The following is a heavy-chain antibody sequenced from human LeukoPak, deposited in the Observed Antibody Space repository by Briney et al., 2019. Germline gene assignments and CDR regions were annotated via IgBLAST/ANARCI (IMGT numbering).Heavy chain of an antibody. D-gene: IGHD3-3*01. Sequence: GGSLRLSCAASGFTFSSYAMSWVRQAPGKGLEWVSAMSGNGGDAYYAGSVKGRFTISRDNSKNTLYMQLNNLRAEDTAVYYCAKYSSSPLYYDFWSGYYNDYWGQGTLVTVSS. J-gene: IGHJ4*02. CDR1: GFTFSSYA. CDR3: AKYSSSPLYYDFWSGYYNDY. CDR2: MSGNGGDA. V-gene: IGHV3-23*01.